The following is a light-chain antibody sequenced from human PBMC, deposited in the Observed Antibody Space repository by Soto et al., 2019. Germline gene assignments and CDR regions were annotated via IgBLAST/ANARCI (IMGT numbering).Light chain of an antibody. J-gene: IGKJ1*01. Sequence: THGPATLSATPVEGATLSCMASQSVSSNLAWYQQKPGQAPRLLIYGASSRATGIPDRFSGSGSGTDFTLTISRLEPEDFAVYYCQQYGTSPRTFGQGTRVDIK. V-gene: IGKV3-20*01. CDR1: QSVSSN. CDR3: QQYGTSPRT. CDR2: GAS.